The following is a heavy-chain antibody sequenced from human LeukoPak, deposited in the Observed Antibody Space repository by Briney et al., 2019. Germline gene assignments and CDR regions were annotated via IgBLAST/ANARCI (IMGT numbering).Heavy chain of an antibody. Sequence: SETLSLTCTVSGASVSRNWWSWVRQPPGKGLEWIGEIHHSGGTNYNPSLKSRVTMSLDNSNNHFSLKLSSVTAADTAVYYCARQGDGYFGYWGQGTLVTVSS. CDR2: IHHSGGT. CDR3: ARQGDGYFGY. V-gene: IGHV4-4*02. J-gene: IGHJ4*02. CDR1: GASVSRNW. D-gene: IGHD5-24*01.